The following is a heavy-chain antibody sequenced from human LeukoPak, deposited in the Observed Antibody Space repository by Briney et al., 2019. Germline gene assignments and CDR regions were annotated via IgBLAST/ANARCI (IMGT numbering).Heavy chain of an antibody. CDR2: IIPIFGTA. CDR3: ASERGLYGSGSTTNYFDL. Sequence: SVKVSCKASGYTFTGYYMHWVRQAPGQGLEWMGGIIPIFGTANYAQKFQGRVTITADESTSTAYMELSSLRSEDTAVYYCASERGLYGSGSTTNYFDLWGRGTLVTVSS. J-gene: IGHJ2*01. V-gene: IGHV1-69*13. D-gene: IGHD3-10*01. CDR1: GYTFTGYY.